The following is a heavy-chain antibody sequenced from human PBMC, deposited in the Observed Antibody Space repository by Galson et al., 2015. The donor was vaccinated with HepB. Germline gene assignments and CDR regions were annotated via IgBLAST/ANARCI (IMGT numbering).Heavy chain of an antibody. CDR2: IRSKADNYAT. Sequence: SLRLSCAASGFTFGGSGIGWVRQASGKGPEWVGRIRSKADNYATSYVPSLKGSFTISRDDSKNMAYLHMKSLKTEDTAVYYRLRLGDFSGYSSRWGQGTLVTVSS. D-gene: IGHD2-2*01. V-gene: IGHV3-73*01. J-gene: IGHJ4*02. CDR1: GFTFGGSG. CDR3: LRLGDFSGYSSR.